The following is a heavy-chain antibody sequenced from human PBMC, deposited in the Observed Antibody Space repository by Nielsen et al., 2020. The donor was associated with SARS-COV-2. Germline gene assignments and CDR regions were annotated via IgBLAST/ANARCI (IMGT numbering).Heavy chain of an antibody. Sequence: SLKISCAASGFTFDDYAMHWVRQAPGKGLEWVSGISWNSGSIGYADSVKGRFTISRDNAKNSLYLQMNSLRAEDTALYYCANLAYYYGSGSYYPEDYGMDVWGQGTTVTVSS. CDR2: ISWNSGSI. D-gene: IGHD3-10*01. CDR1: GFTFDDYA. CDR3: ANLAYYYGSGSYYPEDYGMDV. J-gene: IGHJ6*02. V-gene: IGHV3-9*01.